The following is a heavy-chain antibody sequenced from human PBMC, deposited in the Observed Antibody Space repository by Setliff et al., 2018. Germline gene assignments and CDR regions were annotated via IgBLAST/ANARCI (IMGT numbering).Heavy chain of an antibody. CDR3: ARGTFDTSGYFPYPIGY. D-gene: IGHD3-22*01. CDR1: GFSISSGYY. V-gene: IGHV4-38-2*01. CDR2: IHHSGKA. J-gene: IGHJ4*02. Sequence: PSETLSLTCAVSGFSISSGYYWGWIRQPPGKGLEWIVNIHHSGKAYYNTSLKSRVTMSVDTSKNQFSLNLSSVTAADTAVYYRARGTFDTSGYFPYPIGYWGQGTLVTVSS.